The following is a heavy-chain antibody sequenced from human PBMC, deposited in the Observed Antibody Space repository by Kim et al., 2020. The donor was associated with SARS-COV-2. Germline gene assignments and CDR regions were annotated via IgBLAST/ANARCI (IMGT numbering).Heavy chain of an antibody. CDR1: GFTFSSYG. V-gene: IGHV3-33*05. J-gene: IGHJ6*02. CDR2: ISYDGSNK. Sequence: GGSLRLSCAXSGFTFSSYGLHWVRQAPGKGLEWVAVISYDGSNKYYADSVKGRFTISRDNSKNTLYLQMNSLRAEDTAVYYCARVLGAAAGTYYYYVMDVWGQGTTVTVSS. D-gene: IGHD6-13*01. CDR3: ARVLGAAAGTYYYYVMDV.